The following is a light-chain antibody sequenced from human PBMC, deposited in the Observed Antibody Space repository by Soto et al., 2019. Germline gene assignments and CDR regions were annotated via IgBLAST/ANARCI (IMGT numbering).Light chain of an antibody. V-gene: IGKV1-5*03. J-gene: IGKJ1*01. CDR3: QHFNSYPWT. CDR1: QSISSW. CDR2: KAS. Sequence: DTQMTQSPSTLSASVGDRVTITCRASQSISSWLAWYQQKPGKAPKLLINKASSLESGVPSRFSGSGSGTEFTLTISSLQPDDFETYYCQHFNSYPWTFGQGTKVDIK.